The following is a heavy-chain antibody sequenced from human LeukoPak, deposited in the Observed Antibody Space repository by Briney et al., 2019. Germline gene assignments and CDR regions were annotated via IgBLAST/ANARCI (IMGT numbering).Heavy chain of an antibody. J-gene: IGHJ6*02. CDR1: GFTFSSYA. Sequence: PGGSLRLSRAASGFTFSSYAMSWVRQAPGKGLEWVSAISGSGGSTYYADSVKGRFTISRDNSKNTLYLQMNSLRAEDTAVYYCAKYRHNYYYYGMDVWGQGTTVTVSS. V-gene: IGHV3-23*01. CDR3: AKYRHNYYYYGMDV. CDR2: ISGSGGST.